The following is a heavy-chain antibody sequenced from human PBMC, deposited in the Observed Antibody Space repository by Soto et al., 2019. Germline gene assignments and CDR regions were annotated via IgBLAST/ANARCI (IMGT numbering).Heavy chain of an antibody. CDR1: GLSFSYAW. CDR2: VKSKIDGGTT. V-gene: IGHV3-15*01. Sequence: PGGSPRLSCAASGLSFSYAWMSGVRQAPGKWLEWVGRVKSKIDGGTTDYAAPVKGRFTISRDDSKTTVYLQMNSLKTEDTAVYYCTTDCCGCSGYPGAEFCYYGMDVWGPVXSVTV. J-gene: IGHJ6*02. D-gene: IGHD2-15*01. CDR3: TTDCCGCSGYPGAEFCYYGMDV.